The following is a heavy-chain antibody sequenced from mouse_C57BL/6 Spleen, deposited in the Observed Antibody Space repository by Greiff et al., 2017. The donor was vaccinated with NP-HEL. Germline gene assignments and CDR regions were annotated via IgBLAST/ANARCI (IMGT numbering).Heavy chain of an antibody. D-gene: IGHD2-3*01. V-gene: IGHV1-4*01. Sequence: QVQLKQSGAELARPGASVKMSCKASGYTFTSYTMHWVKQRPGQGLEWIGYINPSSGYTKYNQKFKDKATLTADKSSSTAYMQLSSLTSEDSAVYYCARSDDDGYYFDYWGQGTTLTVSS. CDR2: INPSSGYT. J-gene: IGHJ2*01. CDR3: ARSDDDGYYFDY. CDR1: GYTFTSYT.